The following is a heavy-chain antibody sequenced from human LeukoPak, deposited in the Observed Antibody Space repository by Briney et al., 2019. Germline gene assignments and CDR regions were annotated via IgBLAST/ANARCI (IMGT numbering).Heavy chain of an antibody. CDR3: ATGRYQLLIEDY. J-gene: IGHJ4*02. V-gene: IGHV1-46*01. CDR2: INASGGST. Sequence: ASVKVSCKASGYTFTSYYMHWVRQAPGQGLEWMGIINASGGSTSYAQKFQGRITMTRDTSTSTAYMELSSLRSEDTAVYYCATGRYQLLIEDYWGQGTLVTVSS. CDR1: GYTFTSYY. D-gene: IGHD2-2*01.